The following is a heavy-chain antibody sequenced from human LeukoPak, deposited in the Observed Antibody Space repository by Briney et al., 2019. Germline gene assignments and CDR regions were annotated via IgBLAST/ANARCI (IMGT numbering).Heavy chain of an antibody. J-gene: IGHJ4*02. Sequence: ASVKVSCKASGYTFTGYYMHWVRQAPEQGLEWMGWINPNSGDTNYAQKFQGRVTVTRDTSISTAYMELSWLSTDDTAVYYCARVGSSGWYVHPTLDYWGQGTLVTVSS. D-gene: IGHD6-19*01. CDR3: ARVGSSGWYVHPTLDY. V-gene: IGHV1-2*02. CDR2: INPNSGDT. CDR1: GYTFTGYY.